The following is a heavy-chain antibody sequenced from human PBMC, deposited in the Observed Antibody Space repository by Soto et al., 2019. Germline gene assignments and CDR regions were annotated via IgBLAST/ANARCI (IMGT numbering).Heavy chain of an antibody. V-gene: IGHV3-23*01. CDR2: ISGSGGST. CDR3: AKDLASVVPAAPEHYYYGMDV. J-gene: IGHJ6*02. D-gene: IGHD2-2*01. CDR1: GFTFSSYA. Sequence: EVQLLESGGGLVQPGGSLRLSCAASGFTFSSYAMSWVRQAPGKGLEWVSAISGSGGSTYYADSVKGRFTTSRDNSKNTLYLQMNSLRAEDTAVYYCAKDLASVVPAAPEHYYYGMDVWGQGTTVTVSS.